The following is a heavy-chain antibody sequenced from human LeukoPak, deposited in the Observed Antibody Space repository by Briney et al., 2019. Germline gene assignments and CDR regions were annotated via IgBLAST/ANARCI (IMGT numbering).Heavy chain of an antibody. V-gene: IGHV4-31*03. CDR1: GGSISSGGYY. CDR3: ARNPGSTSTYYYGMDV. Sequence: SQTLSLTCTVSGGSISSGGYYWSWIRQHPGKGLEWIGYIYYSGSTYYNPSLKSRVTISVDTSKNQFSLKLSSVTAADTAVYYCARNPGSTSTYYYGMDVWGQGTTVTVSS. D-gene: IGHD2-2*01. J-gene: IGHJ6*02. CDR2: IYYSGST.